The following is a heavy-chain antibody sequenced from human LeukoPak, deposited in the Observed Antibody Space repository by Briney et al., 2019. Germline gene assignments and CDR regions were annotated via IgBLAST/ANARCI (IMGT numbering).Heavy chain of an antibody. CDR2: IHHSGKT. J-gene: IGHJ6*03. D-gene: IGHD5-18*01. V-gene: IGHV4-4*02. CDR3: ARAPDTAIPYYYMDV. CDR1: GDSISSINW. Sequence: SETLSLTCAVSGDSISSINWWTWVRLSPEKGLEWIGEIHHSGKTNYNPSLKSRVNISLDKSKNHFSLRVNSVVAADTAIYYCARAPDTAIPYYYMDVWGKGTTVTVSS.